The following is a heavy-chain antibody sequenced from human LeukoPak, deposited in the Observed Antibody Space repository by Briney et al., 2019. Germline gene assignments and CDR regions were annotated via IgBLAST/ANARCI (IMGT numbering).Heavy chain of an antibody. CDR3: ARGIFGMVPNAFDL. D-gene: IGHD3-3*01. V-gene: IGHV4-59*01. CDR2: ISYGGST. J-gene: IGHJ3*01. CDR1: GGSISSYY. Sequence: ASETLSLTCTVSGGSISSYYWTWIRQPPGRGLEWVGYISYGGSTNYNPSLKSRVTISVDTSTNQFSLKLSSVTAADTAVYYCARGIFGMVPNAFDLWGRGTMVTVSS.